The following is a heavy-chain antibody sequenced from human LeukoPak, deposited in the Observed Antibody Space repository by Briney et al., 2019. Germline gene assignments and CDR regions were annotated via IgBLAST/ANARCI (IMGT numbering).Heavy chain of an antibody. CDR3: ARGSCSGGSCYSRWFDP. D-gene: IGHD2-15*01. J-gene: IGHJ5*02. V-gene: IGHV1-2*02. Sequence: GASVKVSCKASGYTFTGYYMHWVRQAPGQGLEWKGWINPNSGGTNYAQKFQGRVTMTRDTSISTAYMELSRLRSDDTAVYYCARGSCSGGSCYSRWFDPWGQGTLVTVSS. CDR2: INPNSGGT. CDR1: GYTFTGYY.